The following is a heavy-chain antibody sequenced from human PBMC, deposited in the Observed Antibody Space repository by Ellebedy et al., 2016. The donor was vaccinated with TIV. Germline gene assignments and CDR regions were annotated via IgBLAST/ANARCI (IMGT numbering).Heavy chain of an antibody. CDR3: ATGGGSGYIHDY. J-gene: IGHJ4*02. CDR2: IYSGGWT. Sequence: GESLKISXAASGITVSSTYMSWVRQAPGKGLEWVSVIYSGGWTNSADSVKGSFTISRDNSKNTLYLQMDSLRAEDTAVYYCATGGGSGYIHDYWGQGSLVTVSS. V-gene: IGHV3-66*01. D-gene: IGHD5-12*01. CDR1: GITVSSTY.